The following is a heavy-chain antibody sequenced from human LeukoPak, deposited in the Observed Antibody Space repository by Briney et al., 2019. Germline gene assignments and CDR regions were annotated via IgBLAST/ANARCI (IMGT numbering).Heavy chain of an antibody. D-gene: IGHD4-11*01. J-gene: IGHJ6*02. V-gene: IGHV4-61*02. CDR2: IYTSGST. Sequence: SQTLSLTCTVSGGSISRGSYYWGWVRQPGGKGLEWIGRIYTSGSTNYNPSLKSRVTISVAPSKTPFSLKLTSLPAPDTAVYYCARSATRYSSKYYYGMDVWGQGTTVTVSS. CDR3: ARSATRYSSKYYYGMDV. CDR1: GGSISRGSYY.